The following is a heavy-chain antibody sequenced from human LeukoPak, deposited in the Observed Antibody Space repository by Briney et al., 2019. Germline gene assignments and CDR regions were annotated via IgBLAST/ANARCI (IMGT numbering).Heavy chain of an antibody. Sequence: PSEALSLTCAVYGESFSGYSWSWIRQPPGNGLEWIGEINHSGSTNYNPSLKSRVTISVDTSKNQFSLKLSSVTAADTAVYYCARRLRYCTNGVCSNWFDPWGQGTLVTVSS. D-gene: IGHD2-8*01. CDR2: INHSGST. J-gene: IGHJ5*02. CDR3: ARRLRYCTNGVCSNWFDP. V-gene: IGHV4-34*01. CDR1: GESFSGYS.